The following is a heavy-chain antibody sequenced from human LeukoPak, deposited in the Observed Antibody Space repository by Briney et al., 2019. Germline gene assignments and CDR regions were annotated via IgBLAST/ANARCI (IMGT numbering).Heavy chain of an antibody. Sequence: SETLSLTCTVSGGSISSSSYYWGWIRQPPGKGLEWIGRIFTSGSTYYNPSLKSRVTISVDTSKNQFSLKLSSVTAADTAVYYCARDPKGYSYGGYWGQGTLVTVSS. J-gene: IGHJ4*02. CDR1: GGSISSSSYY. D-gene: IGHD5-18*01. CDR2: IFTSGST. V-gene: IGHV4-39*07. CDR3: ARDPKGYSYGGY.